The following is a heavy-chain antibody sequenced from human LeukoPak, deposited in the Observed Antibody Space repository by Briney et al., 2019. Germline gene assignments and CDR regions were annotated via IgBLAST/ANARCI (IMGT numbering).Heavy chain of an antibody. Sequence: PGKSLRLSCTASGSTFKTYGMHWVRQAPGKGLVWVSRINSDGSSTSYADSVRGRFTISRDNAKNTLYLQMNSLRAEDTAVYYCARLHVWFGFSQFEGWFDPWGQGTLVTVSS. CDR3: ARLHVWFGFSQFEGWFDP. J-gene: IGHJ5*02. CDR1: GSTFKTYG. V-gene: IGHV3-74*01. CDR2: INSDGSST. D-gene: IGHD3-10*01.